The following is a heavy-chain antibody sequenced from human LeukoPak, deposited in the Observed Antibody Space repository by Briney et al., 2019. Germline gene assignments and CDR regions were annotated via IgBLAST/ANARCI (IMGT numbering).Heavy chain of an antibody. CDR1: GGSISSYY. CDR2: IYYSGST. J-gene: IGHJ3*01. V-gene: IGHV4-59*01. CDR3: AGNYYDSIYRAF. D-gene: IGHD3-22*01. Sequence: SETLSLTCTVSGGSISSYYWSWIRQPPGKGLEWVGYIYYSGSTNYNPSLKSRVTISVDTSKNQFSLKLSSETAPDTAVYYCAGNYYDSIYRAFWRQGTMVTVSS.